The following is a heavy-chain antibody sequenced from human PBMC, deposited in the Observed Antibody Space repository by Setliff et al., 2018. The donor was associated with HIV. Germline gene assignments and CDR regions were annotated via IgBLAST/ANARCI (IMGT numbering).Heavy chain of an antibody. J-gene: IGHJ6*03. Sequence: GGSLRLSCAASGFTFSRHVMYWVRQAPGKGPEYVAAISTNGGSTYYADSVKGRFTVSRDNSKNRLYLQMDSLRGEDMAVYYCASSGHSYGSDYYYYHYVDVWGKGTTVTVSS. V-gene: IGHV3-64*02. CDR1: GFTFSRHV. D-gene: IGHD5-18*01. CDR3: ASSGHSYGSDYYYYHYVDV. CDR2: ISTNGGST.